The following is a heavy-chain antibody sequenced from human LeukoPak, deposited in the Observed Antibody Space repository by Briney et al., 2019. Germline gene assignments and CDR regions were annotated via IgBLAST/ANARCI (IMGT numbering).Heavy chain of an antibody. Sequence: SETLSLTCTVSGGSITTYYWSRIRQSPGKGLEWIGQIHSSGDTYYNPSLKSRVAVSLDASKNQFSVRMSSVTAADTAIYYCARDILAVGATHYFDYWGQGSLVTVSS. CDR2: IHSSGDT. CDR1: GGSITTYY. V-gene: IGHV4-59*01. CDR3: ARDILAVGATHYFDY. D-gene: IGHD1-26*01. J-gene: IGHJ4*02.